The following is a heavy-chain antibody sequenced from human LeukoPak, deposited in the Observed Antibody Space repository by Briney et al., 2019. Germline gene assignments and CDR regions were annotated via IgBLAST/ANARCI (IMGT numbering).Heavy chain of an antibody. CDR3: ARVAITMIVVDKGYFDI. D-gene: IGHD3-22*01. J-gene: IGHJ3*02. CDR2: INPSGGRT. Sequence: GASVKVSCKASGYTFTSYYIHWVRQVPGQGLEWMGIINPSGGRTTYAQKFQGRFTMTRDMSTSTVYMELSSLRSEDTAVYYCARVAITMIVVDKGYFDIWGQGTMVTVSS. V-gene: IGHV1-46*01. CDR1: GYTFTSYY.